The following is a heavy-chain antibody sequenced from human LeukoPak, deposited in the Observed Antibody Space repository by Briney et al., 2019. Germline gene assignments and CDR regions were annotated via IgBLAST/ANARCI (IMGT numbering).Heavy chain of an antibody. CDR1: GGSISSSSYY. Sequence: SETLSLTCTVSGGSISSSSYYWGWIRQPPGKGLEWIGSIYYSGSTYYNPSLKSRVTIAVDTSKNQFSLKLSSVTAAGTAVYYCARDRKYYYDSSGYPQTWGQGTLVTVSS. CDR2: IYYSGST. D-gene: IGHD3-22*01. CDR3: ARDRKYYYDSSGYPQT. V-gene: IGHV4-39*07. J-gene: IGHJ4*02.